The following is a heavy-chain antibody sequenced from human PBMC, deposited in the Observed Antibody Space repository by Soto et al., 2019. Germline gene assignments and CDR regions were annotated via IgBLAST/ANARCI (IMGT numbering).Heavy chain of an antibody. CDR3: ARHVGSSSWYETGY. J-gene: IGHJ4*02. Sequence: PGEALKVSSKGSGYSFTSYWIGWVRQMPGKGLEWMGIIYPGDSDTRYSPSFQGQVTISAAKSISTAYLQWSSLKASDTAMYYCARHVGSSSWYETGYWGQGALVTVSS. CDR1: GYSFTSYW. D-gene: IGHD6-13*01. V-gene: IGHV5-51*01. CDR2: IYPGDSDT.